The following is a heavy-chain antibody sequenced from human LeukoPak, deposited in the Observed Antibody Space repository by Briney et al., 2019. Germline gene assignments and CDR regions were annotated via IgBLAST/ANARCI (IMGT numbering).Heavy chain of an antibody. CDR3: ARVTTDFWSGYEYYYYYGMDV. CDR1: GGSISSYY. V-gene: IGHV4-59*01. J-gene: IGHJ6*02. D-gene: IGHD3-3*01. CDR2: IYYSGST. Sequence: SETLSLTCTVSGGSISSYYWSWIRQPPGKGLEWIGYIYYSGSTNYNPSLKGRVTISVDTSKNQFSLKLSSVTAAGTAVYYCARVTTDFWSGYEYYYYYGMDVWGQGTTVTVSS.